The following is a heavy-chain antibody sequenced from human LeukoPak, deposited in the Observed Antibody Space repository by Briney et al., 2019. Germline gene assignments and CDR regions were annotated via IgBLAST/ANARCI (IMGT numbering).Heavy chain of an antibody. V-gene: IGHV3-53*01. J-gene: IGHJ4*02. CDR1: GFTVSSNY. D-gene: IGHD5-24*01. CDR2: IYGGGNI. Sequence: GGSLRLSCAASGFTVSSNYMNWVRQAPGKGLEWVSVIYGGGNIYYADSVKGRFTVSRDNSKNTLYLQMNSLRAEDTAVYYRARGAGYNYSYYFDYWGQGTLVTVSS. CDR3: ARGAGYNYSYYFDY.